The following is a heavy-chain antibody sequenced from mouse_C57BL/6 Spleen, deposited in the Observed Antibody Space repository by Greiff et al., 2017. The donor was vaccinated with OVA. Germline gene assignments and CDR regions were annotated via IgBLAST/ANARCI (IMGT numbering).Heavy chain of an antibody. CDR2: IYWDDDK. Sequence: QVTLKESGPGILQSSQTLSLTCSFSGFSLSTSGMGVSWLRPPSGKGLEWLAHIYWDDDKRYNPSLKSRLTISKDTSRNQVFLQINSVGTADTATYYCARGGGGGGSSYYWYFDVWGTGTTVTVSS. D-gene: IGHD1-1*01. CDR3: ARGGGGGGSSYYWYFDV. V-gene: IGHV8-12*01. CDR1: GFSLSTSGMG. J-gene: IGHJ1*03.